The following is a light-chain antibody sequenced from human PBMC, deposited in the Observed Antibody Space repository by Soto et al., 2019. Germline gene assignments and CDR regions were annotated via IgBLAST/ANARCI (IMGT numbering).Light chain of an antibody. CDR1: QSVLYSSNNKNY. J-gene: IGKJ4*01. V-gene: IGKV4-1*01. CDR3: QQYYSAPLT. Sequence: DIVMTQSPDSLAVSLGERATINCKSSQSVLYSSNNKNYLAWYQQKPRQPPKLLIYWASTRESGVPDRFSGSGSGTDFTLTISSLQAEAVAVYYCQQYYSAPLTFGGGTKVEIK. CDR2: WAS.